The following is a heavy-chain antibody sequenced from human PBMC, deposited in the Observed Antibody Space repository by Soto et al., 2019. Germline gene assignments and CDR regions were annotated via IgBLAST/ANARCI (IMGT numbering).Heavy chain of an antibody. CDR2: IYPGDSDT. CDR3: ARTAAAGKYSYGMDV. D-gene: IGHD6-13*01. J-gene: IGHJ6*02. CDR1: GYSFTSYW. V-gene: IGHV5-51*01. Sequence: GESLKISCKGSGYSFTSYWIGWVRQMPGKGLESMGIIYPGDSDTRYSPSFQGQVTISADKSISTAYLQWSSLKASDTAMYYCARTAAAGKYSYGMDVWGHGTTVTVSS.